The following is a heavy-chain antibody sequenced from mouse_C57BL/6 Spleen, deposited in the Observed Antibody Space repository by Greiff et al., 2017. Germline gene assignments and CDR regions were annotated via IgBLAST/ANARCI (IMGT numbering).Heavy chain of an antibody. CDR3: ARNFDTTVVDPFAY. D-gene: IGHD1-1*01. Sequence: VKLVESGPGLVAPSQSLSITCTVSGFSLTSYAISWVRQPPGQGLEWLGVIWTGGGTNYNSALKSRLSISKDNSKSQVFLKMNSLQTDDTARYYGARNFDTTVVDPFAYWGQGTLVTVSA. J-gene: IGHJ3*01. CDR1: GFSLTSYA. CDR2: IWTGGGT. V-gene: IGHV2-9-1*01.